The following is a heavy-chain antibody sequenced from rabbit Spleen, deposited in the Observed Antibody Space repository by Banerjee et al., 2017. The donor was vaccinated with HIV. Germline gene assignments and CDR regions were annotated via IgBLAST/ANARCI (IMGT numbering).Heavy chain of an antibody. Sequence: QSLEESGGDLVKPGASLTLTCTASGFSFSSESYICWVRQAPGKGLEWIACIYTGISGNSFYASWATGRFTISKTSSTTVTLQMPSLTAADTATYFWARAYIIGYDYGMDLWGQGTLVTVS. J-gene: IGHJ3*01. CDR1: GFSFSSESY. CDR3: ARAYIIGYDYGMDL. CDR2: IYTGISGNS. D-gene: IGHD1-1*01. V-gene: IGHV1S40*01.